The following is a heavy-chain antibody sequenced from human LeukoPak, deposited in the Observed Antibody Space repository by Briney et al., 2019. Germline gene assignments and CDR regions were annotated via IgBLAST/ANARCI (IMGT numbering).Heavy chain of an antibody. D-gene: IGHD3-10*01. CDR2: IYSGGST. J-gene: IGHJ4*02. V-gene: IGHV3-66*01. Sequence: GGSLRLSCAASGFTVSSNYMSWVRQAPRKGLEWVSVIYSGGSTYYADSVKGRFTISRDNSKNTLYLQMNTLRAEDTAVYYCVRGAPRRWFGESLPGAKYYFDYWGQGTLVTVSS. CDR1: GFTVSSNY. CDR3: VRGAPRRWFGESLPGAKYYFDY.